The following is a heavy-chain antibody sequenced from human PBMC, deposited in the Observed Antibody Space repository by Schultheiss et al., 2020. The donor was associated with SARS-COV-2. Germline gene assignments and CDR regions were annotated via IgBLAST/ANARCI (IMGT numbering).Heavy chain of an antibody. D-gene: IGHD2-21*02. V-gene: IGHV4-34*01. J-gene: IGHJ5*02. CDR3: ARQAILGVVVTAPIPEFDP. CDR2: IYYSGST. Sequence: SETLSLTCAVYGGSFSGYYWSWIRQPPGKGLEWIGSIYYSGSTYYNPSLKSRVTISVDTSKNQFSLKLSSVTAADTAVYYCARQAILGVVVTAPIPEFDPWGQGTLVTVSS. CDR1: GGSFSGYY.